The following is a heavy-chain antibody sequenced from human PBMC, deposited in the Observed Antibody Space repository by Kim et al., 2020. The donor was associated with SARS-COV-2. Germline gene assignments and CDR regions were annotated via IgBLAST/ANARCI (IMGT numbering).Heavy chain of an antibody. V-gene: IGHV1-18*04. CDR2: ISAYNGNT. CDR3: ARGDSSGYYLNYFDY. CDR1: GYTFTSYG. D-gene: IGHD3-22*01. Sequence: ASVKVSCKASGYTFTSYGISWVRQAPGQGLEWMGWISAYNGNTNYAQKLQGRVTMTTDTSTSTAYMELRSLRSDDTAVYYCARGDSSGYYLNYFDYWGQGTLVTVSS. J-gene: IGHJ4*02.